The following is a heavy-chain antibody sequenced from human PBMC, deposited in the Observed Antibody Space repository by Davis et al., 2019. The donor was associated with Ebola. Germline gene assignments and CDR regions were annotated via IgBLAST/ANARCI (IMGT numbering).Heavy chain of an antibody. CDR1: GFTFSSYA. Sequence: PGGSLRLSCAASGFTFSSYALSWVRQAPGKGLEWVSAISGSGDSPYYADSVKGRFTISRDNSKNTLYLQMNSLRAEDTAVYYCAKDIYYYYYMDVWGKGTTVTVSS. CDR2: ISGSGDSP. CDR3: AKDIYYYYYMDV. V-gene: IGHV3-23*01. J-gene: IGHJ6*03.